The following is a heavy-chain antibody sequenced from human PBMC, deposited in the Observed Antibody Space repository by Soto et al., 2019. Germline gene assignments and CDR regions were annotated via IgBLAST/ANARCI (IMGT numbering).Heavy chain of an antibody. CDR1: GGSISSSNW. CDR2: IYHSGST. D-gene: IGHD2-8*01. J-gene: IGHJ4*02. V-gene: IGHV4-4*02. CDR3: ARDPGYCTNGVCPIFDF. Sequence: SETLSLTCAVSGGSISSSNWWSWVRQPPGKGLEWIGEIYHSGSTNYNPSLKSRVTISVDKSKNQFSLNLSSVTAADTAVYFCARDPGYCTNGVCPIFDFWGQGVLVTVSS.